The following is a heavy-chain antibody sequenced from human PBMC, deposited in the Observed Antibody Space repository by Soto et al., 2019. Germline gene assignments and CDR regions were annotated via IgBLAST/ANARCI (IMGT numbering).Heavy chain of an antibody. CDR2: IYWNDDK. CDR1: GFSLSTSGVG. Sequence: SGPTLVKPTQTLTLTCTFSGFSLSTSGVGVGWIRQPPGKALEWLALIYWNDDKRYSPSLKSRLTITKDTSKNQVVLTMTNMDPVDTATYYCAHRLRVQPVNEDAFDIWGQGTMVTVSS. J-gene: IGHJ3*02. D-gene: IGHD3-3*01. V-gene: IGHV2-5*01. CDR3: AHRLRVQPVNEDAFDI.